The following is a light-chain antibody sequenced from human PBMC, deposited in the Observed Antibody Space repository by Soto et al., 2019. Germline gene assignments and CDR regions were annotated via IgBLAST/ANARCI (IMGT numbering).Light chain of an antibody. Sequence: EIVLTQSPGTLSLSPGERATLSGRASQSVSSRSLAWYRQKPGQVPRLLIYDASSRVTGIPDRFSGSGSGTDFTLTISRLEPEDFAVYYCQLYGSSRTFGQGTKVDIK. CDR3: QLYGSSRT. CDR1: QSVSSRS. V-gene: IGKV3-20*01. J-gene: IGKJ1*01. CDR2: DAS.